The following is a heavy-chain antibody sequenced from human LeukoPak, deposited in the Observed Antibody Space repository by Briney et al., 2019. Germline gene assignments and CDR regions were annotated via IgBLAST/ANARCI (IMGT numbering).Heavy chain of an antibody. CDR3: ARHANDPTSIAAAGTNYYYCYMDV. D-gene: IGHD6-13*01. J-gene: IGHJ6*03. V-gene: IGHV5-51*01. CDR1: GYRFTSYW. Sequence: GESLKISCKGSGYRFTSYWIAWVRQRLGKGLEWMGIIYPGDSDTRYSPSFRGQVTISADKSISTAYLQWSSLKASDTAMYYCARHANDPTSIAAAGTNYYYCYMDVWGKGTTVTVSS. CDR2: IYPGDSDT.